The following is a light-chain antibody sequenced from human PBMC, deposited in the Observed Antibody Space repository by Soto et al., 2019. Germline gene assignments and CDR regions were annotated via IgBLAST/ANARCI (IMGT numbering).Light chain of an antibody. V-gene: IGKV3-11*01. Sequence: EVVLTQSPATLSLSPGERATLSCRASQSVSSYLAWYQQKPGQAPRPLIYDASNRATGIPARFSGSGSGTYFTLTISSLEPEDFAVYYCQQGGNWPPYTFGRGPKLEIK. CDR2: DAS. CDR3: QQGGNWPPYT. CDR1: QSVSSY. J-gene: IGKJ2*01.